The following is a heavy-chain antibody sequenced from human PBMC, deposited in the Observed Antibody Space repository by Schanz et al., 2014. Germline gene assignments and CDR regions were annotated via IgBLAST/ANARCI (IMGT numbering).Heavy chain of an antibody. CDR1: GFSFSSYG. D-gene: IGHD1-26*01. J-gene: IGHJ4*02. Sequence: VQLVESGGGVVQPGGSLRLSCAASGFSFSSYGMHWVRQAPGKGLEWVAYIKHDGSEKYHVDSVKGRFTISRDNSKNTLYLQMNSLRDEDTAVYYCARDELMEGYSGSYYGFDYWGQGSLVTVSS. CDR2: IKHDGSEK. CDR3: ARDELMEGYSGSYYGFDY. V-gene: IGHV3-7*01.